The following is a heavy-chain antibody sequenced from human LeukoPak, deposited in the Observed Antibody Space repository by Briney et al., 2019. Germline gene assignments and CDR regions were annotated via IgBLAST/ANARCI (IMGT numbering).Heavy chain of an antibody. CDR2: IYNSGNTNYNT. J-gene: IGHJ5*02. Sequence: SSETLSLTCTVSGGSISSNFWSWFRQPPGKGLEWIGYIYNSGNTNYNTNYNPSLKSRVTISADTSKNQFSLKMNSVTAADTAVYYCARHRSSGWVDPWGQGTLVTVSS. V-gene: IGHV4-59*01. CDR3: ARHRSSGWVDP. D-gene: IGHD6-19*01. CDR1: GGSISSNF.